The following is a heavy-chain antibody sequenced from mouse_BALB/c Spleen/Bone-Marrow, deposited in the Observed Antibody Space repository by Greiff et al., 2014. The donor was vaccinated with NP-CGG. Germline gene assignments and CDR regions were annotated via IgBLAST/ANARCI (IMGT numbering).Heavy chain of an antibody. V-gene: IGHV14-3*02. Sequence: EVQLQQSGAELVKPGASVKLSCTASGFNIKDTYMHWVKQRPEQGLEWIGRIDPANGNTKYDPKFQGKATITADTSSNTAYLQLSSLASEDAAVYCCAAYCYGSSYGFGYWGQGTLVTVSA. CDR1: GFNIKDTY. D-gene: IGHD1-1*01. CDR3: AAYCYGSSYGFGY. J-gene: IGHJ3*01. CDR2: IDPANGNT.